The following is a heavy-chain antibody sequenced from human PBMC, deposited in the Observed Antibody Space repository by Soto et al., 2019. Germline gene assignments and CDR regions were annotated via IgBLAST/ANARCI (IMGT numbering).Heavy chain of an antibody. J-gene: IGHJ4*02. D-gene: IGHD2-8*01. V-gene: IGHV1-69*01. Sequence: KVSCKASGGTFSSYAISWVRQAPGQGLEWMGGIIPIFGTANYAQKFQGRVTITADESTSTAYMELSSLRSEDTAVYYCARGPPPTEMVYARLANWGQGTLVTVSS. CDR2: IIPIFGTA. CDR3: ARGPPPTEMVYARLAN. CDR1: GGTFSSYA.